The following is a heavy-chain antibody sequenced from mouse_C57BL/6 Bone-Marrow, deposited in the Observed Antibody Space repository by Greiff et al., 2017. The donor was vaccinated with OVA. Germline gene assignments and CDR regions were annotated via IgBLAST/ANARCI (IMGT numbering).Heavy chain of an antibody. Sequence: EVKLMESGPGLVKPSQSLSLTCSVTGYSITSGYYWYWIRQFPGNKLEWMGYISYDGSNNYNPSLQNRISITRDTSKNQFLLKLKSMTTEDTAKYYCASLLLPGFAYWGQGTLVTVSA. D-gene: IGHD1-1*01. CDR3: ASLLLPGFAY. V-gene: IGHV3-6*01. CDR2: ISYDGSN. CDR1: GYSITSGYY. J-gene: IGHJ3*01.